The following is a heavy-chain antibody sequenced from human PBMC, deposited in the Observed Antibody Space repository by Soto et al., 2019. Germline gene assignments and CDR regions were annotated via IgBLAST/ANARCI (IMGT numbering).Heavy chain of an antibody. CDR3: AKAEVVVVPAAMPFDF. J-gene: IGHJ4*02. D-gene: IGHD2-2*01. CDR2: ISYDGSDK. CDR1: GFTFSSYA. V-gene: IGHV3-30*18. Sequence: QGQLVESGGGVVQPGRSLRLSCAASGFTFSSYAMHWVRQAPGKGLEWVAVISYDGSDKYYGDSVKGRFTISRDNSKNTWFLQMNSLRVEDTAVYYCAKAEVVVVPAAMPFDFWGQGTLVTVSS.